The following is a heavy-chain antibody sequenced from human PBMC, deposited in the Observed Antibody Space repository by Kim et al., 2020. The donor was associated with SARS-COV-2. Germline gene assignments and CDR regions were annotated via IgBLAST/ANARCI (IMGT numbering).Heavy chain of an antibody. V-gene: IGHV1-69*13. D-gene: IGHD3-10*01. J-gene: IGHJ6*02. CDR1: GGTFSSYA. CDR3: ARGTGRLLWFRGTRMDV. CDR2: IIPIFGTA. Sequence: SVKVSCKASGGTFSSYAISWVRQAPGQGLEWMGGIIPIFGTANYAQKFQGRVTITADESTSTAYMELSSLRSEDTAVYYCARGTGRLLWFRGTRMDVWGQGTTVTVSS.